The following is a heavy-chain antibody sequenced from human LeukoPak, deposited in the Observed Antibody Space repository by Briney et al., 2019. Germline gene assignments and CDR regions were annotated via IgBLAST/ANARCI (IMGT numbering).Heavy chain of an antibody. V-gene: IGHV3-21*01. CDR2: ISSSSSYI. D-gene: IGHD2-2*01. Sequence: GGSLRLSCAASGFTFSSYSMNWVRQAPGKGLEWVSSISSSSSYIYYADSVKGRFTISRDNAKNSLYLQVNSLRAEDTAVYYCAKVESWDIVVVPAAMMGYWGQGTLVTVSS. CDR1: GFTFSSYS. CDR3: AKVESWDIVVVPAAMMGY. J-gene: IGHJ4*02.